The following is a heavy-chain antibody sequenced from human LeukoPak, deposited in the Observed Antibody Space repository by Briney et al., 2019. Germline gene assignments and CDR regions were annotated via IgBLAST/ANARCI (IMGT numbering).Heavy chain of an antibody. CDR2: ISYTGST. V-gene: IGHV4-59*01. CDR1: GGSISPYF. J-gene: IGHJ5*02. D-gene: IGHD3-10*01. CDR3: ARDDYRGVTNSYP. Sequence: SETLSLTCTVSGGSISPYFWSWIRQPPGKGLEWIGYISYTGSTNYNPSLKSRVTISVDTSKNQFSLQLTSVTAADTAVYYCARDDYRGVTNSYPWGQGTLVTVSS.